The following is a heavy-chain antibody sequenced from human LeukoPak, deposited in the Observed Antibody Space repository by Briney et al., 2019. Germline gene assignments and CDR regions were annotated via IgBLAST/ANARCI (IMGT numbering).Heavy chain of an antibody. V-gene: IGHV3-21*01. D-gene: IGHD6-13*01. J-gene: IGHJ4*02. CDR1: GFTFSSYE. CDR2: ISSSSYI. CDR3: ARAIGPAYSSSYAN. Sequence: GGSLRLSCAASGFTFSSYEMNWVRQAPGKGLEWVSSISSSSYIYYADSVKGRFTISRDNAKNSLYLQMNSLRAEDTAVYYCARAIGPAYSSSYANWGQGTLVTVSS.